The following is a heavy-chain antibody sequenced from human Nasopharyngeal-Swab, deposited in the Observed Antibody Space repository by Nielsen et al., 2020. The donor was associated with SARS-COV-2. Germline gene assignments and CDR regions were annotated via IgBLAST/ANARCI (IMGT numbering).Heavy chain of an antibody. J-gene: IGHJ3*02. CDR3: AKEKVTSPFDDAFDI. D-gene: IGHD3-9*01. CDR1: GFTFGSYA. CDR2: ISGRGGII. V-gene: IGHV3-23*01. Sequence: GESLKISCAASGFTFGSYAMNWVRQTPGKGLEWVSFISGRGGIIHYADSVKGQFTISRDNSRNTLSLHMTTLRAEDSAVYYCAKEKVTSPFDDAFDIWGPGTTVIVSS.